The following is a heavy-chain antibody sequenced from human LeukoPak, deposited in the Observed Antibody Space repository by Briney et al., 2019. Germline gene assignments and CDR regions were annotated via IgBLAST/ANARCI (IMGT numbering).Heavy chain of an antibody. V-gene: IGHV3-23*01. CDR2: ISDSGGST. Sequence: GGSLRLSCAASGFTFSSDAMGWVRQAPGKGLEWVSTISDSGGSTYYADSVKGRFTNFRDNSKNTLYLQMNSLRAEDTAVYYCAPSAFDYWGQGTLVTVSS. CDR3: APSAFDY. CDR1: GFTFSSDA. J-gene: IGHJ4*02.